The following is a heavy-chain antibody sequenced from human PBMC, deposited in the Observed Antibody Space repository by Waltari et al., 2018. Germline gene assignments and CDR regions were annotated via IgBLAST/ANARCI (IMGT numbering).Heavy chain of an antibody. CDR3: VRPGSTVTPRAFDI. V-gene: IGHV4-39*01. J-gene: IGHJ3*02. CDR2: TYYSGAT. D-gene: IGHD4-17*01. CDR1: GGSISSSYN. Sequence: QLQLQESGPGLVNPSETLSLNCTSSGGSISSSYNWAWVRQAPGKGLEWVGNTYYSGATSTNPSLDRRLSMSIDTSKNLFSLKLSSVTATDTAVYFCVRPGSTVTPRAFDIWGQGIKVTVSS.